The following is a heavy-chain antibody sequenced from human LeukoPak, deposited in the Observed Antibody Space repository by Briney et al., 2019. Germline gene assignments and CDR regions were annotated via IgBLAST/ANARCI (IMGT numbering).Heavy chain of an antibody. CDR1: GFTFSSYG. V-gene: IGHV3-33*01. D-gene: IGHD6-19*01. CDR3: ARNDRRIAVAGTLFDY. CDR2: IWYDGSNK. J-gene: IGHJ4*02. Sequence: PGRSLRLSWAASGFTFSSYGMHWVRQAPGRGLEWVAVIWYDGSNKYYADSVKGRFTISRDNSKHTLYLQMNSLRAEDTAVYYCARNDRRIAVAGTLFDYWGQGTLVTVSS.